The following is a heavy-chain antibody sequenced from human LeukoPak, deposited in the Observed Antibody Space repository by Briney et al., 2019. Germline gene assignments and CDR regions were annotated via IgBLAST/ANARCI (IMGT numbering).Heavy chain of an antibody. CDR2: IWSDGTDK. CDR3: ARGSLLAFDI. Sequence: GGSLRLSCAASGFTFSSYAMHWVRQAPGKGLEWVAVIWSDGTDKYYSDSVKGRFTISRDNSKNTPYLQMNSLRAEDTAVYYCARGSLLAFDIWGQGTMVTVSS. J-gene: IGHJ3*02. CDR1: GFTFSSYA. V-gene: IGHV3-33*01.